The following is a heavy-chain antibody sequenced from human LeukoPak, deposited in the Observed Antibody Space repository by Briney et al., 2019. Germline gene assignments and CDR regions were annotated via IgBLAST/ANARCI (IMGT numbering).Heavy chain of an antibody. D-gene: IGHD3-10*01. Sequence: ASVKVSCKTSGYVFINYGIAWVRQAPGQGLEWMGWMNPNSGNTGYAQKFQGRVTITGNTSLTTAYMELSSLRSEDTAVYYCARRQYGSGSPLYYWGQGTLVTVSS. V-gene: IGHV1-8*01. CDR2: MNPNSGNT. CDR1: GYVFINYG. CDR3: ARRQYGSGSPLYY. J-gene: IGHJ4*02.